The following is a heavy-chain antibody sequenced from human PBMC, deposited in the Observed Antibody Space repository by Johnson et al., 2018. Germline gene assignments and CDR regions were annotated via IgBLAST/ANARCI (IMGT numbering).Heavy chain of an antibody. CDR1: GFTFSTYA. V-gene: IGHV3-23*01. CDR2: ISGSGGSP. Sequence: VQLQESGGSLVQXGGSLRVSCAASGFTFSTYAMNWVRQTPGKGLEWVSVISGSGGSPYYADSVKGRFNISRDNSKNTLYLHMNSLRAEDTAVYYCAKTGSSDLSSFYYYYYMDVWGKGTSVTVSS. J-gene: IGHJ6*03. D-gene: IGHD1-26*01. CDR3: AKTGSSDLSSFYYYYYMDV.